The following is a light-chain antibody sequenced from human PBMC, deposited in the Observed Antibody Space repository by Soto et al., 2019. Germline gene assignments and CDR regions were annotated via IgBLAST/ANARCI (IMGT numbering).Light chain of an antibody. V-gene: IGLV1-40*01. Sequence: QSVLTQPPSVSGAPGQRVTISCTGSSSNIGAGYAVHWYQQLPGTAPKLLIYDNTNRPSGVPDRFSGSESGTSASLAITGLQAEDEADYYCQSYDTSLSASVFGGWTKLTVL. CDR3: QSYDTSLSASV. CDR1: SSNIGAGYA. CDR2: DNT. J-gene: IGLJ2*01.